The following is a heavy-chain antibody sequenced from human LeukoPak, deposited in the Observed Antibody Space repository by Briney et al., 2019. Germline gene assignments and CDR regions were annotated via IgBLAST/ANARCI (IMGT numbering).Heavy chain of an antibody. CDR3: AREGDSSGWYVFDY. V-gene: IGHV3-74*01. D-gene: IGHD6-19*01. CDR2: INSDGSST. J-gene: IGHJ4*02. CDR1: GFTFSSYW. Sequence: GGSLRLSCAASGFTFSSYWMHWVRQAPGKGLVWVSRINSDGSSTSYADSVKGRFTISRDNAKNTLYLQMNSLRAEDTAVYYCAREGDSSGWYVFDYWAQGTLVTVSS.